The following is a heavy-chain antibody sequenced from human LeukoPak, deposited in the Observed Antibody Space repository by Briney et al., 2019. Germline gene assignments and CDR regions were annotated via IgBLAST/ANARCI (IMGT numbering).Heavy chain of an antibody. J-gene: IGHJ3*02. Sequence: PSETLSLTCAVSGGSISSGGYSWSWIRQPPGKGLEWIGYIYHSGSTYYNPSLKSRVTISVDRSKNQFSLKLSSVTAADTAVYYCARGPMTTVLGAFDIWGQGTMVTVSS. CDR3: ARGPMTTVLGAFDI. CDR2: IYHSGST. D-gene: IGHD4-17*01. CDR1: GGSISSGGYS. V-gene: IGHV4-30-2*01.